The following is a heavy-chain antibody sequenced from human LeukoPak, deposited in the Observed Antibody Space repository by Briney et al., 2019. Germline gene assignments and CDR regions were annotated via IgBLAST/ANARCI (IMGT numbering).Heavy chain of an antibody. CDR2: INPNSGGT. CDR3: ARAVMGATPTGDFDY. CDR1: GYTFTGYY. D-gene: IGHD1-26*01. J-gene: IGHJ4*02. Sequence: ASVKVSCKASGYTFTGYYMHWVRQAPGQGLECMGRINPNSGGTNYAQKFQGRVTMTRDTSISTAYMELSRLRSDDTAVYYCARAVMGATPTGDFDYWGQGTLVTVSS. V-gene: IGHV1-2*06.